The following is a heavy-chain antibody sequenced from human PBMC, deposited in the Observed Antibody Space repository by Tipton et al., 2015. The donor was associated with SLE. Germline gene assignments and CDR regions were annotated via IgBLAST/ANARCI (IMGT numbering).Heavy chain of an antibody. V-gene: IGHV4-34*01. CDR3: ARGVRYYASGTFPYFYDFMDV. J-gene: IGHJ6*03. CDR1: GGSFSDYY. D-gene: IGHD3-10*01. CDR2: INHGRSA. Sequence: TLSLTCAVFGGSFSDYYWTWIRQPPGEGLQWIGDINHGRSANYNPSLKSRVTISLDTSKNQFSLSLSSVTAADTAVYYCARGVRYYASGTFPYFYDFMDVWGKGTTVTVSS.